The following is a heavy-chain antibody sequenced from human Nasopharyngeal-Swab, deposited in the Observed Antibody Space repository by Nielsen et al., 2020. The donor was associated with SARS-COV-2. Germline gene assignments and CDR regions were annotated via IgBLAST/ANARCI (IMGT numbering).Heavy chain of an antibody. CDR1: GFTFSSYE. CDR3: ARALSPWLLTFDY. D-gene: IGHD5-12*01. J-gene: IGHJ4*02. Sequence: GESLKISCAASGFTFSSYEMNWVRQAPGKGLEWVSYISSSSSYTNYADSVKGRFTISRDNAKNSLYLQMNSLRAEDTAVYYCARALSPWLLTFDYWGQGTLVTVSS. CDR2: ISSSSSYT. V-gene: IGHV3-21*05.